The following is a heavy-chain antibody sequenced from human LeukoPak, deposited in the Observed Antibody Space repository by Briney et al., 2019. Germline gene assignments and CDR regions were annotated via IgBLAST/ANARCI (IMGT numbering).Heavy chain of an antibody. J-gene: IGHJ4*02. CDR1: GGSISSSSYY. CDR3: ARHTTTFDY. Sequence: PSETLSLTCTVSGGSISSSSYYWGWIRQPPGKGLEWIGSIYSSGSTYYNPSLKSRVTISVDTSKNQFSLKLSSVTAADTAVYYCARHTTTFDYWGQGTLVTVSS. V-gene: IGHV4-39*01. D-gene: IGHD1-1*01. CDR2: IYSSGST.